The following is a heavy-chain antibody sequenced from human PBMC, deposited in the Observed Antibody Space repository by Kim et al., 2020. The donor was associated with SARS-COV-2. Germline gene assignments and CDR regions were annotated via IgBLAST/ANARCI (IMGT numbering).Heavy chain of an antibody. CDR3: AKDLSSGYHQYYFDY. J-gene: IGHJ4*01. CDR1: GFTFSNYG. D-gene: IGHD3-22*01. Sequence: GGSLRLSCAASGFTFSNYGMHWVRQAPDKGLEWVAVISNDGDNKYYVDSVKGRFTISRDNSQNTLYLQMNSLRAEDTAVYYCAKDLSSGYHQYYFDYWG. V-gene: IGHV3-30*18. CDR2: ISNDGDNK.